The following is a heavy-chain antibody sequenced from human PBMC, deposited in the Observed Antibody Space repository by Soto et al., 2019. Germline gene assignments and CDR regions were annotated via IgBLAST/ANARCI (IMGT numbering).Heavy chain of an antibody. CDR2: ISWNSGSI. CDR1: GFTFDDYA. V-gene: IGHV3-9*01. Sequence: GGSLRLSCAASGFTFDDYAMHWVRQAPGKGLEWVSGISWNSGSIGYADSVKGRFTISRDNAKNSLYLQMNSLRAEDTALYYCAKDIRRVVVAAAFDIWGQGTMVTVSS. J-gene: IGHJ3*02. CDR3: AKDIRRVVVAAAFDI. D-gene: IGHD2-15*01.